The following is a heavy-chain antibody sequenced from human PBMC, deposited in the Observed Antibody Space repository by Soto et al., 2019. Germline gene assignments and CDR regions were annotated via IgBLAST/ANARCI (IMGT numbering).Heavy chain of an antibody. Sequence: QVQLVESGGGVVQPGRSLRLSCAASGFTFSSYGMHWVRQAPGKGLEWVAVIWYDGSNKYYADSVKGRFTISRDNSKNTLYLQMHSLRAEDTAVYYWARDVVATIRYYYYYGMDVWGQGTTVTVSS. V-gene: IGHV3-33*01. CDR1: GFTFSSYG. CDR2: IWYDGSNK. CDR3: ARDVVATIRYYYYYGMDV. J-gene: IGHJ6*02. D-gene: IGHD5-12*01.